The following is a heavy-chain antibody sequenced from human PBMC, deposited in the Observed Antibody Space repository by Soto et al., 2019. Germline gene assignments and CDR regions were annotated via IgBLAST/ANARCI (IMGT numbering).Heavy chain of an antibody. Sequence: GGSLRLSCAAPGFTFSSYAMGWVRQAPGKGLEWVSAISGSGGSTYYADSVKGRFTISRDNSKNTLYLQMNSLRAEDTAVYYCAKSGFGAYGIDVWGQGTTVTVSS. J-gene: IGHJ6*02. D-gene: IGHD3-10*01. CDR1: GFTFSSYA. CDR2: ISGSGGST. CDR3: AKSGFGAYGIDV. V-gene: IGHV3-23*01.